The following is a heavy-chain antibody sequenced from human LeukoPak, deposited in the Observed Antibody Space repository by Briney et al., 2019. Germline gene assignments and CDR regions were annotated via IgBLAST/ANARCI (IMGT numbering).Heavy chain of an antibody. CDR1: GFTFISYA. V-gene: IGHV3-23*01. D-gene: IGHD1-26*01. Sequence: GGSLRLSCAASGFTFISYAMSWVRQAPGKGLEWVSSLSGNAGRPYYADSVKGRFTISRDNSKDTLYLQMNSLRAEDTAVYYCAKDHRDSGNYYYYYGLDVWGQGTMVTVSS. J-gene: IGHJ6*02. CDR3: AKDHRDSGNYYYYYGLDV. CDR2: LSGNAGRP.